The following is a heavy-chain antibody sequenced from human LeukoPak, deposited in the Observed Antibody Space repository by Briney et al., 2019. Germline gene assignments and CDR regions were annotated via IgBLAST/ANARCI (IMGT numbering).Heavy chain of an antibody. J-gene: IGHJ4*02. CDR1: GFAFSGYS. CDR2: ISSSSSMI. V-gene: IGHV3-48*04. CDR3: TREYRRTYDSSGYFHC. D-gene: IGHD3-22*01. Sequence: GGSLRLSCATSGFAFSGYSMHWVRQAPGKGLEWLSYISSSSSMIYYADSVKGRFTISRDNAKNSLYLQMNSLRAEDTAVYYCTREYRRTYDSSGYFHCWGQGTLVTVSS.